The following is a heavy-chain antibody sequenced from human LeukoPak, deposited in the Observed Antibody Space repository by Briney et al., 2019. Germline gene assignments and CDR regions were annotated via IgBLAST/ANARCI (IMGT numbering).Heavy chain of an antibody. J-gene: IGHJ6*03. V-gene: IGHV4-38-2*02. Sequence: SETLSLTCTVSGYSISSGYYWGWIRQPPGKGLEWIGSIYHSGSTYYSPSLKSRVTISVDTSKNQFSLKLSSVTAADTAVYYCARTTEGGYTYDYFYYYYMDVWGEGTTVTISS. D-gene: IGHD5-18*01. CDR1: GYSISSGYY. CDR2: IYHSGST. CDR3: ARTTEGGYTYDYFYYYYMDV.